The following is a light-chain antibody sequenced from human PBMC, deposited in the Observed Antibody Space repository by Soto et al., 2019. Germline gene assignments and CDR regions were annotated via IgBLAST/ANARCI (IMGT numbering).Light chain of an antibody. CDR3: SSYAGSNNFV. CDR1: SSDVGGYNY. CDR2: EVS. J-gene: IGLJ1*01. Sequence: HSVLTQPPAASASPGQSVTISCTVTSSDVGGYNYVSWYQQHPGKAPNLMIYEVSKRPSGVRDRFSASKSGNTASLTVSGLQAEDEADYYCSSYAGSNNFVFGTGTKVTVL. V-gene: IGLV2-8*01.